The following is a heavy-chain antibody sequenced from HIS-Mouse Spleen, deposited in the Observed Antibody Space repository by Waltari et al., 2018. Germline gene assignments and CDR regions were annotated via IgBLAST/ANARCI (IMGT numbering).Heavy chain of an antibody. V-gene: IGHV3-48*01. J-gene: IGHJ5*02. CDR1: GFTFGRSS. Sequence: EVQLVESGGGLVQPGGSLRLSCAASGFTFGRSSMTWVRQAPGKGLEWVSYISSSSSTIYYADSVKGRFTISRDNAKNSLYLQMNSLRAEDTAVYYCARDLGNWFDPWGQGTLVTVSS. CDR3: ARDLGNWFDP. CDR2: ISSSSSTI.